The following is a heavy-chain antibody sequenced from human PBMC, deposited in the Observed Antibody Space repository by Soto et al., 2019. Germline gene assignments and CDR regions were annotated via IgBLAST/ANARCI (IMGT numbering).Heavy chain of an antibody. V-gene: IGHV3-48*03. Sequence: QLVESGGGLVRPGGSLRLTCAASGIIFSAYEVHWVRQAPGEGLKWVSKIGSGGSPIYYTHSVKGRFTISRDDAKNSVYLQMSGLRAEDTALYYCATQSASAPIYGMDVWGPGTRVTVSS. CDR3: ATQSASAPIYGMDV. J-gene: IGHJ6*02. CDR1: GIIFSAYE. CDR2: IGSGGSPI.